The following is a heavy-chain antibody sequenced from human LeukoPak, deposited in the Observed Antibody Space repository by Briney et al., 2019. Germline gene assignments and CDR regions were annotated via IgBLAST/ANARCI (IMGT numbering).Heavy chain of an antibody. D-gene: IGHD2-21*01. CDR1: GFTFSSYS. V-gene: IGHV3-21*04. CDR3: ASAREYCGNAECYEYFQH. CDR2: ISSSSSYI. J-gene: IGHJ1*01. Sequence: GGSLRLSCAASGFTFSSYSMNWVRQVPGKGLEWVSSISSSSSYIHYADSVKGRFTISRDNAKNSLYLQMNSLRAEDTALYFYASAREYCGNAECYEYFQHWGQGTLVIVSS.